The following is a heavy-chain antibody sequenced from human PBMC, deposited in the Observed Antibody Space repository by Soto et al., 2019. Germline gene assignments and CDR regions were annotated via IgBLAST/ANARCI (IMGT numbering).Heavy chain of an antibody. CDR3: ARHILLWFGETSYFDY. CDR1: GGSISSYY. Sequence: PSETLSLTCTVSGGSISSYYWGWIRQPPGKGLEWIGSIYYSGSTYYNPSLKSRVTISVDTSKNQFSLKLSSVTAADTAVYYCARHILLWFGETSYFDYWGQGTLVTV. J-gene: IGHJ4*02. V-gene: IGHV4-39*01. CDR2: IYYSGST. D-gene: IGHD3-10*01.